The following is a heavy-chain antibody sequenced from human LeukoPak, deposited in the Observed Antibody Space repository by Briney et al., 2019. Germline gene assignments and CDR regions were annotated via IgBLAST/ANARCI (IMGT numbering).Heavy chain of an antibody. D-gene: IGHD3-3*01. CDR2: IIPIFGTA. CDR3: ARDKSGFEYFQH. V-gene: IGHV1-69*13. J-gene: IGHJ1*01. CDR1: GGTFSSYA. Sequence: SVTVSCKASGGTFSSYAISWVRQAPGQGLEWMGGIIPIFGTANYAQKFQGRVTITADESTSTAYMELSSLRSEDTAVYYCARDKSGFEYFQHWGQGTLVTVSS.